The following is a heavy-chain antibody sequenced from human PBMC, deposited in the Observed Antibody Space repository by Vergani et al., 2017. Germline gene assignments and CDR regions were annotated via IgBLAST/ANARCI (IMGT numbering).Heavy chain of an antibody. Sequence: QVQLVESGGGVVQPGRSLRLSCAASGFTFSSYGMHWVRQAPGKGLEWVAVISYDGSNKYYADSVKGRFTISRDNSKNTLYLQMNSLRAEDTAVYYCAKDGYYYGSGSYYNVLWGQGTLVTVSS. CDR3: AKDGYYYGSGSYYNVL. CDR1: GFTFSSYG. V-gene: IGHV3-30*18. CDR2: ISYDGSNK. D-gene: IGHD3-10*01. J-gene: IGHJ4*02.